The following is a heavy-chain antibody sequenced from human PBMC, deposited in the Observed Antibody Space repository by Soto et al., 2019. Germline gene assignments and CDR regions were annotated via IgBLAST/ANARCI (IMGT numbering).Heavy chain of an antibody. V-gene: IGHV3-11*06. CDR3: ARVRFGSFYQDY. D-gene: IGHD1-26*01. J-gene: IGHJ4*02. Sequence: QVQLVESGGGLVKPGGSLRLSCAASGFIFSDYYMSWIRQAPGKGLEWVSYISSSSTYTNYADSVKGRFTISRDNAKNSLSLQMNSLRAEDTAVYYCARVRFGSFYQDYWGQGTLVTVSS. CDR1: GFIFSDYY. CDR2: ISSSSTYT.